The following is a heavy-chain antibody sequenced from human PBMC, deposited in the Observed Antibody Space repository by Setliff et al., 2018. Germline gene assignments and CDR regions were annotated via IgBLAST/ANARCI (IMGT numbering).Heavy chain of an antibody. D-gene: IGHD3-3*01. CDR1: GDSISSRPFY. Sequence: SETLSLTCTVSGDSISSRPFYWGWFRQPAGKELEWIGQIYTSWSTIYNPSLKSRVTILLDTSKNQFSLKLSSVTAEDTAVYYCARMSGFQYIDVWDKGTTVTVSS. CDR3: ARMSGFQYIDV. V-gene: IGHV4-61*09. J-gene: IGHJ6*03. CDR2: IYTSWST.